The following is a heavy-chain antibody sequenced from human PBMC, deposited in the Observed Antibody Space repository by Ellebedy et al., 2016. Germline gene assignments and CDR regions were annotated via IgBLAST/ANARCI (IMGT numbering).Heavy chain of an antibody. V-gene: IGHV4-59*01. D-gene: IGHD2-2*01. J-gene: IGHJ6*02. Sequence: SETLSLXXTVSGGSISSYYWSWIRQPPGKGLEWIGYIYYSGSTNYNPSLKSRVTISVDTSKNQFSLKLSSVTAADTAVYYCARLNEGYCSSTSCYVNLLGDYYGMDVWGQGTTVTVSS. CDR2: IYYSGST. CDR1: GGSISSYY. CDR3: ARLNEGYCSSTSCYVNLLGDYYGMDV.